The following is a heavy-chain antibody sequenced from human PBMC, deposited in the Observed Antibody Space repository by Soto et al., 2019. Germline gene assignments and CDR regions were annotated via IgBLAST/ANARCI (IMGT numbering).Heavy chain of an antibody. V-gene: IGHV4-39*01. CDR3: ARHYYGSGSFRASDY. J-gene: IGHJ4*02. CDR1: GGSISSSSYY. D-gene: IGHD3-10*01. CDR2: IYYSGST. Sequence: SETLSLTCTVSGGSISSSSYYWGWIRQPPGKGLEWIGSIYYSGSTYYNPSLKSRVTISVDTSKNQFSLKLSSVTAADTAVYYCARHYYGSGSFRASDYWGQGTLVTVSS.